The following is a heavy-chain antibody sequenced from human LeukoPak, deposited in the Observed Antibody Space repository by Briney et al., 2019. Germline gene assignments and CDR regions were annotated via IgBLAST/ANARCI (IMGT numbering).Heavy chain of an antibody. D-gene: IGHD2-15*01. CDR3: ARDRGIRDVVVVAATLTN. CDR1: GYTFTGYY. CDR2: INPNSGGT. Sequence: GASVKVSCKASGYTFTGYYMHCVRQAPGQGLEWMGWINPNSGGTNYAQKFQGRVTMTRDTSISTAYMELSRLRSDDTAVYYCARDRGIRDVVVVAATLTNWGQGTLVTASS. J-gene: IGHJ4*02. V-gene: IGHV1-2*02.